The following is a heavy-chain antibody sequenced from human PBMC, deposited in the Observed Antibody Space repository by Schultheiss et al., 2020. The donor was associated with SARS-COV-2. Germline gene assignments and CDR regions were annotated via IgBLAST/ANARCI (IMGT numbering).Heavy chain of an antibody. CDR3: ARGPYSSSSSWFDP. Sequence: GSLRLSCTVSGGSISSGDYYWSWIRQPPGKGLEWIGEINHSGSTNYNPSLKSRVTISVDTSKNQFSLKLSSVTAADTAVYYCARGPYSSSSSWFDPWGQGTLVTVSS. CDR2: INHSGST. D-gene: IGHD6-6*01. J-gene: IGHJ5*02. V-gene: IGHV4-39*07. CDR1: GGSISSGDYY.